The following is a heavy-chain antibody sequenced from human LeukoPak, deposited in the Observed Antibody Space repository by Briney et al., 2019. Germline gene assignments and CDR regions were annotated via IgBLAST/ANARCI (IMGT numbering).Heavy chain of an antibody. V-gene: IGHV4-31*02. CDR1: GGSISRGGYY. CDR3: ARDLVGATTGAFDI. J-gene: IGHJ3*02. CDR2: IYDSGST. D-gene: IGHD1-26*01. Sequence: SQTLSLTCFVSGGSISRGGYYWSWIRQHPGKGLEWIGDIYDSGSTYYNPSLKSRVTISVDTSKNQFSLKLCSVTAADTAVYYCARDLVGATTGAFDIWGQGTMVTVSS.